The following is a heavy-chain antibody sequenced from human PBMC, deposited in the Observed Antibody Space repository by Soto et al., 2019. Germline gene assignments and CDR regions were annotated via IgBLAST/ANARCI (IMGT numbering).Heavy chain of an antibody. J-gene: IGHJ4*02. CDR2: ISYTGANT. V-gene: IGHV3-30*18. CDR3: AKHMDDSGYFYVEGADH. D-gene: IGHD3-22*01. CDR1: GFTFGRYA. Sequence: VGSLRLSCVASGFTFGRYAMHWVRQFPGRGLEWVAVISYTGANTYYVGSVRGRFTISRDNSKNTLYLQMNSLRAEDTAMYYCAKHMDDSGYFYVEGADHWGQGTLVTV.